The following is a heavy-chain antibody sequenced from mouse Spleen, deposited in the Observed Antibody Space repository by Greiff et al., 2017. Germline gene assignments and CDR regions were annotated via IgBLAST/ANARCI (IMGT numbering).Heavy chain of an antibody. Sequence: VQLQQSGAELVKPEASVKLSCKASGYTFTSYYMYWVKQRPGQGLEWIGEINPSNGGTNFNEKFKSKATLTVDKSSSTAYMQLSSLTSEDSAVYYCTRSGYGYYYAMDYWGQGTSVTVSS. D-gene: IGHD2-10*02. CDR1: GYTFTSYY. CDR3: TRSGYGYYYAMDY. CDR2: INPSNGGT. V-gene: IGHV1S81*02. J-gene: IGHJ4*01.